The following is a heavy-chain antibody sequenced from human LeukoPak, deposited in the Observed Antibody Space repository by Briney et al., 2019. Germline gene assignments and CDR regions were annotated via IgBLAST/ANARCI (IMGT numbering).Heavy chain of an antibody. Sequence: PGGSLRLSCAASGFTFSNYVIHWVRQAPGKGLEWVTVISYDGSTKNDADSVKGRFTISRDNSKSTVFLEMNSLRPEDTAVYYCTREDNWYFDLWGRGTLVTVSS. J-gene: IGHJ2*01. CDR3: TREDNWYFDL. V-gene: IGHV3-30*04. CDR1: GFTFSNYV. CDR2: ISYDGSTK.